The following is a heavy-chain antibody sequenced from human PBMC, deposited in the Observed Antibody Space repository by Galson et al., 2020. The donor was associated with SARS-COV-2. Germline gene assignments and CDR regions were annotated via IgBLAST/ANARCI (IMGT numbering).Heavy chain of an antibody. CDR3: ARDGGYCSSTSCPPYVHWFDP. D-gene: IGHD2-2*01. CDR2: IWYDGSNK. J-gene: IGHJ5*02. Sequence: TGGSLRLSCAASGFTFSSYGMHWVRQAPGKGLEWVAVIWYDGSNKYYADSVKGRFTISRDNSKNTLYLQMNSLRAEDTAVYYCARDGGYCSSTSCPPYVHWFDPWGQGTLVTVSS. V-gene: IGHV3-33*01. CDR1: GFTFSSYG.